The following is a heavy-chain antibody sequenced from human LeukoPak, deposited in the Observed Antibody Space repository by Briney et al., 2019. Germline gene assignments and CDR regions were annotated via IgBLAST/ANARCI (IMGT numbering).Heavy chain of an antibody. J-gene: IGHJ4*02. D-gene: IGHD1-26*01. CDR2: IYSGGST. CDR1: GGSISSYY. Sequence: SETLSLTCTVSGGSISSYYWSWIRQPAGKGLEWIGRIYSGGSTNYNPSLKSRVTMSVDSSNNQFSLKLSSVTAADTAVFYCARENTGSYRGFDYWSQGTLVTVSS. V-gene: IGHV4-4*07. CDR3: ARENTGSYRGFDY.